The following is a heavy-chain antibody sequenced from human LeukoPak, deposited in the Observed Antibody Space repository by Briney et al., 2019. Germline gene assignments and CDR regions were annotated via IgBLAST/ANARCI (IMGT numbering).Heavy chain of an antibody. CDR3: ARGYDCSSTSCYADFDY. V-gene: IGHV1-2*04. J-gene: IGHJ4*02. D-gene: IGHD2-2*01. CDR1: GYTFTGYY. CDR2: INPNSGGT. Sequence: ASVKVSCKASGYTFTGYYMHWVRQAPGQGLEWMGWINPNSGGTNYAQKFQGWVTMTRDTSISTAYMKLSRLRSDDTAVYYCARGYDCSSTSCYADFDYWGQGTLVTVSS.